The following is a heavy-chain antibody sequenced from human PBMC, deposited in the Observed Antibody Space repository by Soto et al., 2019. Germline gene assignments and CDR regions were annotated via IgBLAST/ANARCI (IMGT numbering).Heavy chain of an antibody. CDR1: GGSFSGYY. J-gene: IGHJ4*02. V-gene: IGHV4-34*01. D-gene: IGHD6-13*01. CDR3: AREKPYSSSWYHDY. Sequence: SETLSLTCAVYGGSFSGYYWRWFRQPPGKGLEWIGEINHSGSTNYNPSLKSRVTISVDTSKNQFSLKLSSVTAADTAVYYCAREKPYSSSWYHDYWGQGTLVTVS. CDR2: INHSGST.